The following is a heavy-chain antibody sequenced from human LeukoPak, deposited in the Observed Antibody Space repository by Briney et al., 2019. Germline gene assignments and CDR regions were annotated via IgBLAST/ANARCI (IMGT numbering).Heavy chain of an antibody. Sequence: GGSLRLSCAASGFTFTSYYMHWVRQAPGQGLEWMGIINPSGGSTSYAQKFQGRVTMTRDMSTSTVYMELSSLRSEDTAVYYCARALVGATKRDMRAFDIWGQGTMVTVSS. CDR1: GFTFTSYY. J-gene: IGHJ3*02. D-gene: IGHD1-26*01. CDR3: ARALVGATKRDMRAFDI. CDR2: INPSGGST. V-gene: IGHV1-46*01.